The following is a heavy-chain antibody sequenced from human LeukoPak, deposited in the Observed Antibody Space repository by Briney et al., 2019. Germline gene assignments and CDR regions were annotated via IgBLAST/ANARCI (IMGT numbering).Heavy chain of an antibody. D-gene: IGHD3-22*01. J-gene: IGHJ6*02. Sequence: ASVKVSCKTSGYTFINYGINWVRQAPGQGLEWMGWISAYNGNTNYAQKLQGRVTMTTDTSTSTAYMELRSLRSDDTAVYYCARVNYDRSGHYSDNYYYGMDVWGQGTTVTVSS. V-gene: IGHV1-18*01. CDR1: GYTFINYG. CDR3: ARVNYDRSGHYSDNYYYGMDV. CDR2: ISAYNGNT.